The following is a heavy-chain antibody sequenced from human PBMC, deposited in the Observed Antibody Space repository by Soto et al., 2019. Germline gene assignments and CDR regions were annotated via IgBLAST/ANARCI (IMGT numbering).Heavy chain of an antibody. V-gene: IGHV4-30-4*02. CDR1: GGSISSGDYY. CDR3: AREGGRHFWSGYYSNWFYP. D-gene: IGHD3-3*02. CDR2: IYYSGST. J-gene: IGHJ5*02. Sequence: SETLSLTCTVSGGSISSGDYYWSWIRQPPGKGLEWIGYIYYSGSTYYNPSLKRRVTISVDTSKNQFSLKLSSVTGADEAVRYCAREGGRHFWSGYYSNWFYPWGQGTLVTVSS.